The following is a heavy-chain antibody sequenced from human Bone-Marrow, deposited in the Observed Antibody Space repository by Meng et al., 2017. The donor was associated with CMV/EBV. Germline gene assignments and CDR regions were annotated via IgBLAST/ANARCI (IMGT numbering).Heavy chain of an antibody. Sequence: GGSLRLSCAASGFTFSSYSMNWVRQAPGKGLEWVSVIYSGGSTYYADSVKGRFTISRDNSKNTLYLQMNSLRAEDTAVYYSAIYYDSSGLKVDAFDIWGQGTMVTVSS. J-gene: IGHJ3*02. CDR2: IYSGGST. V-gene: IGHV3-53*01. CDR3: AIYYDSSGLKVDAFDI. CDR1: GFTFSSYS. D-gene: IGHD3-22*01.